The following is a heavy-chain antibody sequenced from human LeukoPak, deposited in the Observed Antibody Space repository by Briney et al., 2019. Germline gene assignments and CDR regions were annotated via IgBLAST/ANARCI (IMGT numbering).Heavy chain of an antibody. J-gene: IGHJ6*02. CDR1: GGSISSYY. Sequence: SETLSLTCTVSGGSISSYYWSWIRQPPGKGLEWIGYIYYSGSTNYNPSLKSRVTISVDTSKNQFSLKLSSVTAADTAVYYCASLITMVRGVSYYYYGMDVWGQGTTVTVSS. CDR2: IYYSGST. D-gene: IGHD3-10*01. V-gene: IGHV4-59*08. CDR3: ASLITMVRGVSYYYYGMDV.